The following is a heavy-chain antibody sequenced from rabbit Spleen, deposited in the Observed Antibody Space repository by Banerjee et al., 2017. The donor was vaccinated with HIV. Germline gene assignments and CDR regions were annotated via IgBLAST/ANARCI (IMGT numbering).Heavy chain of an antibody. CDR1: GFSFSGTYY. V-gene: IGHV1S45*01. CDR3: ARDSAGREDFNL. D-gene: IGHD4-2*01. Sequence: QEQLEESGGDLVKPEGSLTLTCTASGFSFSGTYYICWVHQAPGKGLEWTACIYSINGVTWYASWAKGRFTISKTSSTTVTLQVTSLTAADMATYFCARDSAGREDFNLWGPGTLVTVS. J-gene: IGHJ4*01. CDR2: IYSINGVT.